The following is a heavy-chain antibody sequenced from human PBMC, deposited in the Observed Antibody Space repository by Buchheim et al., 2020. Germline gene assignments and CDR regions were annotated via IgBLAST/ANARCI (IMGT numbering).Heavy chain of an antibody. J-gene: IGHJ6*03. CDR2: MNPNSGNI. CDR1: GYTFISYD. CDR3: AEERYCSGGSFYSDMDV. D-gene: IGHD2-15*01. V-gene: IGHV1-8*01. Sequence: QVQLVQSGAEVKKPGASVQVSCKASGYTFISYDINLVRPATGHGFERMGWMNPNSGNIGYAKKFQGRVPLTRNTSISTAYMELSSLRAEDTAVYYWAEERYCSGGSFYSDMDVLGKGTT.